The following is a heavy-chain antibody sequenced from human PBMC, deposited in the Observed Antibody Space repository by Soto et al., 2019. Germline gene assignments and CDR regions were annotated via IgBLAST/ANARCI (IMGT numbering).Heavy chain of an antibody. CDR1: GGSISNSNW. D-gene: IGHD1-26*01. CDR3: AHRPIVGAAI. J-gene: IGHJ4*02. V-gene: IGHV4-4*02. CDR2: IYHTGST. Sequence: SETLSLTCGVFGGSISNSNWWTWVRQPPGKGLEWIGEIYHTGSTNYNSSLMSRVTISLDKPNNQFSLKLSSVAAADTAVYYCAHRPIVGAAIWGQGTLVTVSS.